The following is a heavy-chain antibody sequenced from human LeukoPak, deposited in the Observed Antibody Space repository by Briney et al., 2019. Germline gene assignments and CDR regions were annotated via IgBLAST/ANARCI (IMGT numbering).Heavy chain of an antibody. D-gene: IGHD4-17*01. CDR3: TRLPTLKTFGY. Sequence: PGGSLKLSCAASGFTFSDSPMHWVRQASGKGLEWVGRITSKADSYATAYAESVKGRFTISRDDSKNTAYLQMNSLQTEDTAVYYCTRLPTLKTFGYWGQGILVAVSS. J-gene: IGHJ4*02. CDR2: ITSKADSYAT. V-gene: IGHV3-73*01. CDR1: GFTFSDSP.